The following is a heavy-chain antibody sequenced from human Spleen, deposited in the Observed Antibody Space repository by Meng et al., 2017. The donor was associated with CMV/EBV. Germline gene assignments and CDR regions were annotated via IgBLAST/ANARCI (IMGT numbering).Heavy chain of an antibody. D-gene: IGHD6-13*01. CDR3: ARRTTSIAAAGTTHYGMDV. V-gene: IGHV1-8*01. CDR2: MNPNSENT. CDR1: GYTFTSYD. J-gene: IGHJ6*02. Sequence: ASVKVSCKASGYTFTSYDINWVRQATGQGLEWMGWMNPNSENTGYAQKYQGRVTMTTNTSISTVYMELSSLRSEDTAVYYCARRTTSIAAAGTTHYGMDVWGQGTTVTVSS.